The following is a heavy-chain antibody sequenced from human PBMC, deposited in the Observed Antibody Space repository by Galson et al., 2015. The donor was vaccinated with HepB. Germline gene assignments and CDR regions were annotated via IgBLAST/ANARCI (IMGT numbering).Heavy chain of an antibody. CDR3: ARDSRAGTGGIDY. CDR1: GDSVSSNSAA. Sequence: CAISGDSVSSNSAAWNWIRQSPSRGLEWLGRTYYRSKWYNDYAVSVESRITINPDTSKNQFSLQLNSVTPEDTAVYYCARDSRAGTGGIDYWGQGTLVTVSS. CDR2: TYYRSKWYN. J-gene: IGHJ4*02. D-gene: IGHD6-19*01. V-gene: IGHV6-1*01.